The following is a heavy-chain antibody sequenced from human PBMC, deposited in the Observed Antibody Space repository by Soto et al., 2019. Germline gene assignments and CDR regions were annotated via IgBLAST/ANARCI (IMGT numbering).Heavy chain of an antibody. CDR3: VRCYCSVGSCYACWHFDL. V-gene: IGHV1-18*01. D-gene: IGHD2-15*01. CDR1: GYAFTSFG. CDR2: TVANNGNT. Sequence: AAVKVSCKASGYAFTSFGISWVRQAPGQGLEWMGWTVANNGNTKYAQNLQGRVTLITDTSTNTAYMELRSLRYDDTAVYYCVRCYCSVGSCYACWHFDLWGRGTLVTVSS. J-gene: IGHJ2*01.